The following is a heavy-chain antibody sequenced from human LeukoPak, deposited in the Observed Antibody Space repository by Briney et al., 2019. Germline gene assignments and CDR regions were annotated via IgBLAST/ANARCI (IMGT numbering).Heavy chain of an antibody. D-gene: IGHD6-19*01. CDR2: INPNSGGT. V-gene: IGHV1-2*04. J-gene: IGHJ4*02. CDR3: ARVDSSGWYYFDY. CDR1: GYTFTGYY. Sequence: ASVKVSCKASGYTFTGYYIHWVRQAPGQGLEWMGWINPNSGGTNYAQKFQGWVTMTRDTSISTAHMELSRLRSDDTAVYYCARVDSSGWYYFDYWGQGTLVTVSS.